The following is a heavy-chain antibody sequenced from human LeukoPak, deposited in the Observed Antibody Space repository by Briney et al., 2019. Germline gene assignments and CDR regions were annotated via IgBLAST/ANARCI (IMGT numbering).Heavy chain of an antibody. CDR3: ARGDSIVGAHGLDY. V-gene: IGHV4-59*01. Sequence: SETLSLTCTVSGGSISSYYWSWIRQPPGKGLEWIGYIYYSGSTNYNPSLKSRVTIPVDTSKNQFSLKLSPVTAADTAVYYCARGDSIVGAHGLDYWGQGTLVTVSS. CDR1: GGSISSYY. D-gene: IGHD1-26*01. CDR2: IYYSGST. J-gene: IGHJ4*02.